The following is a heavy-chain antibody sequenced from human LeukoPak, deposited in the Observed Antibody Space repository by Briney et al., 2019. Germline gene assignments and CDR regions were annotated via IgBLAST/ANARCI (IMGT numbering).Heavy chain of an antibody. D-gene: IGHD4-11*01. V-gene: IGHV3-30*04. CDR2: ISYDGSNK. Sequence: GGSLRLSCAASGFTFSSYAMHWVRQAPGKGLEWVAVISYDGSNKYYADSVRGRFTISRDNSKNTLYLQMNSLRAEDTAVYYCTRVTIVGGGVNDYWGQGTLVTVSS. J-gene: IGHJ4*02. CDR3: TRVTIVGGGVNDY. CDR1: GFTFSSYA.